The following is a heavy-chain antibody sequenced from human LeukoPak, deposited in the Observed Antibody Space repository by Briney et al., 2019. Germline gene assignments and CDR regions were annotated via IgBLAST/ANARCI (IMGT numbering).Heavy chain of an antibody. J-gene: IGHJ5*02. Sequence: SETLSLTCAVYGGSFSGYYWSWIRQPPGKGLEWIGEINHSGSTNYNPSLKSRVTISVDTSKNQFSLKLSSVTAADTAVYYCARGLRMTTFHNWFDPWDQGTLVTVSS. V-gene: IGHV4-34*01. CDR2: INHSGST. CDR1: GGSFSGYY. CDR3: ARGLRMTTFHNWFDP. D-gene: IGHD1-1*01.